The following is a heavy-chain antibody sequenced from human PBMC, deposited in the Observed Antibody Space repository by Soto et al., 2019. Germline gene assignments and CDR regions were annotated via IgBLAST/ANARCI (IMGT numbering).Heavy chain of an antibody. J-gene: IGHJ4*02. D-gene: IGHD6-19*01. CDR1: GGAFSSYA. Sequence: SVKVSCKASGGAFSSYAISWVRQAPGQGLEWMGGIIPVFGTSNYAQNFQGRVTITADESTSTAYMELSSLRSEDTAVYYCARGHTSDWPSTFYYFDYWGQGTLVTVSS. V-gene: IGHV1-69*13. CDR3: ARGHTSDWPSTFYYFDY. CDR2: IIPVFGTS.